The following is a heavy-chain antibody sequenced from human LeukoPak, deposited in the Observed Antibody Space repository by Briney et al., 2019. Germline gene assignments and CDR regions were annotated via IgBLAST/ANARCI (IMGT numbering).Heavy chain of an antibody. Sequence: ASVKVSCKASGGTSSSYAISWVRPAPGQGLEWMGGIIPIFGTANYAQKFQGRVTITADKSTSTAYMELSSLRSEDTAVYYCARAGYCSSTSCYSYGMDVWGKGTTVTVSS. V-gene: IGHV1-69*06. CDR3: ARAGYCSSTSCYSYGMDV. CDR2: IIPIFGTA. J-gene: IGHJ6*04. D-gene: IGHD2-2*01. CDR1: GGTSSSYA.